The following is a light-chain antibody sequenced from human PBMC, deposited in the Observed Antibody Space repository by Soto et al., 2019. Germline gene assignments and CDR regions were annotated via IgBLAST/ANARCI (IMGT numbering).Light chain of an antibody. CDR1: TGAVTSGHH. Sequence: QAVVTQEPSLTVSPGGTVTLTCGSSTGAVTSGHHPYWFQQKSGQAPRTLVYGATNKHSWTPARFSGSFLGGKAALTLSGAQTDDGAEYYCLLSSGGARVCGVGTKLTVL. CDR3: LLSSGGARV. J-gene: IGLJ3*02. CDR2: GAT. V-gene: IGLV7-46*01.